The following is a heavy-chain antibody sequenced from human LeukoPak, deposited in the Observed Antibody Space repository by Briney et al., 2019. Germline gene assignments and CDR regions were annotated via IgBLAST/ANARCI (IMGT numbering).Heavy chain of an antibody. CDR2: MNPNSGNT. V-gene: IGHV1-8*01. J-gene: IGHJ5*02. Sequence: GASVKVSCKATGYTFTSYDINWVRQATGQGLEWMGWMNPNSGNTGYAQKFQGRVTMTRDTSMSAAYMEISRLTYDDTAVYYCGRGIQSFDPWGQGTLVTVSS. CDR3: GRGIQSFDP. CDR1: GYTFTSYD.